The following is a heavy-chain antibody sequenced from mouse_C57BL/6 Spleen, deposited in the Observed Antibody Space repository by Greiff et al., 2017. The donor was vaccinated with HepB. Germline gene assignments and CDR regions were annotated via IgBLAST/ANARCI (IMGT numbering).Heavy chain of an antibody. CDR1: GYTFTSYG. CDR3: AWGDGSSYGDY. D-gene: IGHD1-1*01. Sequence: VQLQESGAELARPGASVKLSCKASGYTFTSYGISWVKQRTGQGLEWIGEIYPRSGNTYYNEKFKGKATLTADKSSSTAYMELRSLTSEDSAVYFCAWGDGSSYGDYWGQGTTLTVSS. V-gene: IGHV1-81*01. J-gene: IGHJ2*01. CDR2: IYPRSGNT.